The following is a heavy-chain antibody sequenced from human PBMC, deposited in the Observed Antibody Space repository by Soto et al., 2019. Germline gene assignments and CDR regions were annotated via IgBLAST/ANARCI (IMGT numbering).Heavy chain of an antibody. V-gene: IGHV3-53*04. Sequence: EVQRVESGGGLVQPGGSLRLSCAASGIPVSSNYMTWVRQAAGKGLEWVSVLHSGGDTYYANSVKGRFTISRHDSTNTLFLQMNSLTAEDTAVYYCARDGPYYYASRMDVWGQGTTGTVSS. CDR3: ARDGPYYYASRMDV. CDR2: LHSGGDT. D-gene: IGHD3-10*01. CDR1: GIPVSSNY. J-gene: IGHJ6*02.